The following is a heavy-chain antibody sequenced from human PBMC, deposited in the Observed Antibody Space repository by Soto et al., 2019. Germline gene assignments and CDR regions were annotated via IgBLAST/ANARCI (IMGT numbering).Heavy chain of an antibody. Sequence: PGGSLRLSCAASGFTFSSYSMNWVRQAPGKGLEWVSSISSSSSYIYYADSVKGRFTISRDNAKNSLYLQMNSLRAEDTAVYYCASLIVVVTADWFDPWGQGTLVTVSS. CDR2: ISSSSSYI. J-gene: IGHJ5*02. D-gene: IGHD2-21*02. CDR1: GFTFSSYS. V-gene: IGHV3-21*01. CDR3: ASLIVVVTADWFDP.